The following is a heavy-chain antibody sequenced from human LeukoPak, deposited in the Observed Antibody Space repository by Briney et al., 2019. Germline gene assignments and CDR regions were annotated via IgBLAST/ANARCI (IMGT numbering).Heavy chain of an antibody. CDR2: INIGNGET. Sequence: GASVKVSCKASGYIFTTYAMHWVRQAPGQRPEWMGWINIGNGETKYSQKFQGRVTITRDTSASTAYMELRSLRSDDTAVYYCAIRTGTTEDYWGQGTLVTVSS. CDR1: GYIFTTYA. V-gene: IGHV1-3*04. J-gene: IGHJ4*02. D-gene: IGHD1-7*01. CDR3: AIRTGTTEDY.